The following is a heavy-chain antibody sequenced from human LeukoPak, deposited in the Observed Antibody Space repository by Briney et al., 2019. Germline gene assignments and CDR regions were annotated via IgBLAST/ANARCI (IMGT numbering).Heavy chain of an antibody. CDR1: GGTFSSYA. CDR2: IIPIFGTA. D-gene: IGHD2-21*02. CDR3: ARGTVVVTAIHPLYYFDY. J-gene: IGHJ4*02. Sequence: SVKVSCKASGGTFSSYAISWVRQAPGQWLEWMGGIIPIFGTANYAQKFQGRVTITADESTSTAYMELSSLRSEDTAVYYCARGTVVVTAIHPLYYFDYWGQGTLVTASS. V-gene: IGHV1-69*01.